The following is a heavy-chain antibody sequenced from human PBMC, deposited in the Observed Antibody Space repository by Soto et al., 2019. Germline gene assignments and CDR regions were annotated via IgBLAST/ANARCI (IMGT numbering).Heavy chain of an antibody. J-gene: IGHJ4*02. D-gene: IGHD3-22*01. Sequence: GGSLRLSCAASGFTFSSYAMIWVRQAPVNGLEFVSGISGIFGSTYYADSVKGRFTISRYNSKNTLYLQMNSLRAEDTAVYYFARCPQYESRDYWGQGTLVTVSS. V-gene: IGHV3-23*01. CDR2: ISGIFGST. CDR3: ARCPQYESRDY. CDR1: GFTFSSYA.